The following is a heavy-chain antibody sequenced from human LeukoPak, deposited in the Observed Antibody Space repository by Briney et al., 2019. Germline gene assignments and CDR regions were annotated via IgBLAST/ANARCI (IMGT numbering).Heavy chain of an antibody. CDR1: GFTFSDYS. D-gene: IGHD2-2*01. J-gene: IGHJ4*02. CDR3: ARAYCSSTSCYEIDY. V-gene: IGHV3-21*04. CDR2: ISAGSNYI. Sequence: PGGSLRLSCAASGFTFSDYSMNWVRQAPGKGLEWVSSISAGSNYIYYGDSVKGRFTISRDNAKNSLYLQMNSLRAEDTAVYYCARAYCSSTSCYEIDYWGQGTLVTVSS.